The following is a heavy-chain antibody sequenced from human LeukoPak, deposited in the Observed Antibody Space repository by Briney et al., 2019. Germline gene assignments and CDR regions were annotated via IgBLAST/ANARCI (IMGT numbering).Heavy chain of an antibody. CDR3: ARVEQLGSYYYYYYMDV. D-gene: IGHD6-6*01. V-gene: IGHV4-39*07. J-gene: IGHJ6*03. CDR2: IYYSGST. CDR1: GGSISSSSYY. Sequence: SETLSLTCAVSGGSISSSSYYWGWIRQPPGKGLEWIGSIYYSGSTYYNPSLKSRVTISVDTSKNQFSLKLSSVTAADTAVYYCARVEQLGSYYYYYYMDVWGKGTTVTVSS.